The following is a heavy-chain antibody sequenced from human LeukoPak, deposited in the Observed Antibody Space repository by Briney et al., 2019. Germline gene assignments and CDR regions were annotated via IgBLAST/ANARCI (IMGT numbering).Heavy chain of an antibody. CDR1: GGSISSYY. Sequence: SETLSLTCTVSGGSISSYYWSWSRQPPGKGLEWIGYIYYSGSTNYNPSLTSRVTISLDTSKNQFSLKLSSVTAADTAVYYCARRRGDFWSDYYAFDYWGQGTLVTISS. D-gene: IGHD3-3*01. J-gene: IGHJ4*02. CDR3: ARRRGDFWSDYYAFDY. V-gene: IGHV4-59*08. CDR2: IYYSGST.